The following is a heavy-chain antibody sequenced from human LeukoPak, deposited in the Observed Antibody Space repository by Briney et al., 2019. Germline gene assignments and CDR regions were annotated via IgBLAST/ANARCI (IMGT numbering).Heavy chain of an antibody. Sequence: GGSLRLSCAASGFTFSSYSMNWVRQAPGKGLEWVSYISSSSSTIYYADSVKGRFTISRDNAKNSLYLQMNSLRAEDTAVYYCARDQVYDSWSGDFDYWGQGTLVTVSS. CDR1: GFTFSSYS. J-gene: IGHJ4*02. CDR3: ARDQVYDSWSGDFDY. V-gene: IGHV3-48*01. CDR2: ISSSSSTI. D-gene: IGHD3-3*01.